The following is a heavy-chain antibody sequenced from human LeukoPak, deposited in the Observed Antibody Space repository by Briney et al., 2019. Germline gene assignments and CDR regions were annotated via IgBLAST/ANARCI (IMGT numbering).Heavy chain of an antibody. CDR3: ARDLEMATIPDY. D-gene: IGHD5-24*01. CDR2: ISGSGGST. Sequence: GGSLRLSCAASGFTFSSYAMSWVRQAPGKGLEWVSAISGSGGSTYYADSVKGRFTISRDNSKNTLYLQMNSLRAEDTAVYYCARDLEMATIPDYWGQGTLVTVSS. CDR1: GFTFSSYA. V-gene: IGHV3-23*01. J-gene: IGHJ4*02.